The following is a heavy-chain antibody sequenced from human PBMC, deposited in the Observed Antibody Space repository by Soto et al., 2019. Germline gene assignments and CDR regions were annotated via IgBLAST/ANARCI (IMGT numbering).Heavy chain of an antibody. V-gene: IGHV3-30-3*01. D-gene: IGHD6-6*01. CDR3: ARDIAARPPLYYYGMDV. J-gene: IGHJ6*02. CDR2: ISYDGSNK. CDR1: GFTFSSYA. Sequence: QVQLVESGGGVVQPGRSLRLSCAASGFTFSSYAMHWVRQAPGKGLVWVAVISYDGSNKYYADSVKGRFTISRDNSKNTLYLQMNSLRAEDTAVYYCARDIAARPPLYYYGMDVWGQGTTVTVSS.